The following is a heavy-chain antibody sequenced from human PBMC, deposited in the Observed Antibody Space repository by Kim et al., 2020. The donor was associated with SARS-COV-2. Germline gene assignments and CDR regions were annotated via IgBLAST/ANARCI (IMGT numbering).Heavy chain of an antibody. CDR2: INAGNGNT. J-gene: IGHJ4*02. Sequence: ASVKVSCKASGYTFIKYTMHWVRQAPGQRLEWMGWINAGNGNTKYSQKFQDRVTITRDTSASTVYMELSSLKSEDTAVYYCARDMGYGGYEGRYWGQGTLVTVSS. D-gene: IGHD5-12*01. CDR3: ARDMGYGGYEGRY. CDR1: GYTFIKYT. V-gene: IGHV1-3*01.